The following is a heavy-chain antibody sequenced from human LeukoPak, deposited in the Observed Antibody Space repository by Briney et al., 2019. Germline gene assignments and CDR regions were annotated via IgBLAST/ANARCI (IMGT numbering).Heavy chain of an antibody. CDR3: AREIGGVWFDP. Sequence: SVKVSCKASGGTFSSYAISWVRQAPGQGLEWMGRIIPILGIANYAQKFQGRVTITADKSTSTAYMELSSPRSEDTAVYYCAREIGGVWFDPWGQGTLVTVSS. CDR2: IIPILGIA. D-gene: IGHD2-8*02. CDR1: GGTFSSYA. J-gene: IGHJ5*02. V-gene: IGHV1-69*04.